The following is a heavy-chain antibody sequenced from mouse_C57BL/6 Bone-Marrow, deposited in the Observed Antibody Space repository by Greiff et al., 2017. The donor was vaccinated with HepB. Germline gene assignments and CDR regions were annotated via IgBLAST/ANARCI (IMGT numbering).Heavy chain of an antibody. CDR3: ARTVTPFDY. J-gene: IGHJ2*01. D-gene: IGHD2-1*01. Sequence: VQLQQSGPELVKPGASVKISCKASGYAFSSAWMNWVKQRPGKGLEWIGRIYPGDGDTNYNGKFKGTATLTADKSSSTAYMQLSRLTSEDSAVYFCARTVTPFDYWGQGTTLTVSS. CDR1: GYAFSSAW. CDR2: IYPGDGDT. V-gene: IGHV1-82*01.